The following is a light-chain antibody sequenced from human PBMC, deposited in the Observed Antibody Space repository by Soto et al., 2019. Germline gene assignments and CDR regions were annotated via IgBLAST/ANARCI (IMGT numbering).Light chain of an antibody. V-gene: IGLV4-69*01. Sequence: QSVLTQSPSASASLGASVKLTCTLSSGHSSYAIAWHQQQPEKGPRYLMKLDSDGSHTKGDAIPDRFSGSSSGAERYVTISSLQSEDEADYYCQTWGTGIHVVFGGGTKLTVL. CDR1: SGHSSYA. J-gene: IGLJ2*01. CDR2: LDSDGSH. CDR3: QTWGTGIHVV.